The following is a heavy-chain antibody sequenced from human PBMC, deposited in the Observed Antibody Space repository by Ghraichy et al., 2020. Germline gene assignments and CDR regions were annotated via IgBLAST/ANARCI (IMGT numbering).Heavy chain of an antibody. CDR3: ARHGPTYVSGTHYLTL. CDR1: GASISNFY. Sequence: SETLSLTCTVSGASISNFYWSWIRQPPGEGLESIGYIYYSGTTNYNPSLKGRVTISIDTSKNQFSLKLTSVTAADTAVYYCARHGPTYVSGTHYLTLWGPGTLVTVSS. V-gene: IGHV4-59*08. D-gene: IGHD6-19*01. CDR2: IYYSGTT. J-gene: IGHJ4*02.